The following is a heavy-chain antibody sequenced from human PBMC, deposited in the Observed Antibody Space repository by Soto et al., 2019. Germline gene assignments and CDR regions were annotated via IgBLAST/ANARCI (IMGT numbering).Heavy chain of an antibody. J-gene: IGHJ3*01. CDR1: GFTFSRFW. V-gene: IGHV3-7*05. Sequence: EVQLVESGGGLVQPGGSLRLSCAASGFTFSRFWMTWVRQAPGKGLEWVANIKRYGLDIHYGDSVRGRFTVSRDNAKDSLYLQQNRLRPEDTAIYYCARDLSPPGEFFYDAFDVWGRGTLVTVSS. CDR2: IKRYGLDI. D-gene: IGHD2-21*01. CDR3: ARDLSPPGEFFYDAFDV.